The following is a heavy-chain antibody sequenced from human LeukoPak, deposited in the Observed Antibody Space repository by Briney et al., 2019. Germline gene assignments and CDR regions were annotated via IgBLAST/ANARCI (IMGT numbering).Heavy chain of an antibody. J-gene: IGHJ4*02. CDR1: GGSPNSYY. Sequence: SETLSLTCIVSGGSPNSYYWSWIWQSGGKGREWIGRIYSSGSTVYNPSVNSRLTMSIDTSKNQFSLTLKSVTATDTAVYYCARVKASSTSWTFDQWGQGALVTVSS. CDR2: IYSSGST. D-gene: IGHD2-2*01. V-gene: IGHV4-4*07. CDR3: ARVKASSTSWTFDQ.